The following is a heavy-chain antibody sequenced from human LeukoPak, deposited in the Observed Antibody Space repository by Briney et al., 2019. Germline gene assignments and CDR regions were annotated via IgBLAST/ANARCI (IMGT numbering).Heavy chain of an antibody. CDR3: ARVGVVVVVAATDWFDP. D-gene: IGHD2-15*01. V-gene: IGHV1-2*02. CDR1: GYTFTGYY. J-gene: IGHJ5*02. CDR2: INPNSGGT. Sequence: ASVTVSCKASGYTFTGYYMHWVRQAPGQGLEWMGWINPNSGGTNYAQKFQGRVTMTRDTSISTAYMELSRLRSDDTAVYYCARVGVVVVVAATDWFDPWGQGTLVTVSS.